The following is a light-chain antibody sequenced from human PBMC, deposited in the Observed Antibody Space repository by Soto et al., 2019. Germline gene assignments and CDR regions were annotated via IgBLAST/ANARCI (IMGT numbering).Light chain of an antibody. CDR2: ESN. CDR3: ASWDHSLSGYV. Sequence: VLTQPPSVSAAPGQKVTISCSGTISNIGNNYVSWYQQLPGAAPTLLIYESNRRPTGIPDRFSGSKSATSATLDITGLQTGDEADYYCASWDHSLSGYVFGSGTKVTVL. CDR1: ISNIGNNY. V-gene: IGLV1-51*02. J-gene: IGLJ1*01.